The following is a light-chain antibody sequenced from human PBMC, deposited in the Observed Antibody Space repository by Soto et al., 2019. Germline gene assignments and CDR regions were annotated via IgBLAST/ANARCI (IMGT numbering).Light chain of an antibody. Sequence: EIVLTQSPATLSLSPGERATLSCRASQSVSSYLAWYQQKPGQAPRLLIYDASNRATGIPARFSGSGSGTDFTLTISSLEPEDFAVYYCQQYNHWPRGYTFGQGTKLEIK. CDR3: QQYNHWPRGYT. V-gene: IGKV3-11*01. CDR2: DAS. CDR1: QSVSSY. J-gene: IGKJ2*01.